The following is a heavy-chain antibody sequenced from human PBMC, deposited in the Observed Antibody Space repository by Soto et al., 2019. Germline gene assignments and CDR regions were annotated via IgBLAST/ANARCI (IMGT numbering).Heavy chain of an antibody. Sequence: QVQLVQSGAEVKKPGASVRVSCKASGYTFTTYPIHWVRQAPGQGLEWMGWIDAGNGYTKSSQRFQGRLTITRDTSATTAHMELSSLRSEDTAVYYCTAWFGEFFYTMDVWGQGTTVTVSS. CDR1: GYTFTTYP. CDR2: IDAGNGYT. CDR3: TAWFGEFFYTMDV. D-gene: IGHD3-10*01. J-gene: IGHJ6*02. V-gene: IGHV1-3*01.